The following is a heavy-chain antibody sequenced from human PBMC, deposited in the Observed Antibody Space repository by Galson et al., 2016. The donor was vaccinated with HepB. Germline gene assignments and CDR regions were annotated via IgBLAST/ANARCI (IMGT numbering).Heavy chain of an antibody. Sequence: PGQGLEWMGWINPYNGNTNYIQKLQDRVTMTTDTSTSTAYMELRSLRSDDTAVYYCARQGGYSDYWGQGTLVTVSS. D-gene: IGHD3-16*01. J-gene: IGHJ4*02. V-gene: IGHV1-18*01. CDR2: INPYNGNT. CDR3: ARQGGYSDY.